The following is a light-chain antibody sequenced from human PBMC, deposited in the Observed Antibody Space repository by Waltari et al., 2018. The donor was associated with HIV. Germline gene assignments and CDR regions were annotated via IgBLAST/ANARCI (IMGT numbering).Light chain of an antibody. CDR1: SSYVGGYNY. CDR3: ESYTSTSVWV. J-gene: IGLJ3*02. V-gene: IGLV2-14*03. CDR2: DVS. Sequence: QSALTQPASVSGSPGQSITISCTGSSSYVGGYNYVSWYQQHPGKAPRLMIYDVSPRPSGVSDRFSGSKSGDTASLTISGLQAEDEADYYCESYTSTSVWVFGGGTRLTVL.